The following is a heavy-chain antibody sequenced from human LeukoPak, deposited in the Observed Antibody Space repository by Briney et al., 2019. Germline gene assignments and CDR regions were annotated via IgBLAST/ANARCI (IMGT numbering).Heavy chain of an antibody. CDR1: GYTFTSYG. V-gene: IGHV1-18*01. D-gene: IGHD3-16*02. Sequence: GASVKVSCKASGYTFTSYGISWVRQAPGQGLEWMGWISAYNGNTNYAQKLQGRVTMTEDTSTDTAYMELSSLRSEDTAVYYCATGLITFGGAIVHWGQGTLVTVSS. CDR2: ISAYNGNT. CDR3: ATGLITFGGAIVH. J-gene: IGHJ4*02.